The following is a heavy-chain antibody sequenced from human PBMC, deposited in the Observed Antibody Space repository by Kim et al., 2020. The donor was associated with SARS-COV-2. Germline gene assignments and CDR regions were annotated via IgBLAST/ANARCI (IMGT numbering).Heavy chain of an antibody. CDR1: GGTFSSYA. CDR3: ARTGYSSSWYLRGEDYFDY. CDR2: IIPIFGTA. D-gene: IGHD6-13*01. V-gene: IGHV1-69*13. J-gene: IGHJ4*02. Sequence: SVKVSCKTSGGTFSSYAISWVRQAPGQGLEWMGGIIPIFGTANYAQKFQGRVTITADESTSTAYMELSSLRSEDTAVYYCARTGYSSSWYLRGEDYFDYWGQGTLVTVSS.